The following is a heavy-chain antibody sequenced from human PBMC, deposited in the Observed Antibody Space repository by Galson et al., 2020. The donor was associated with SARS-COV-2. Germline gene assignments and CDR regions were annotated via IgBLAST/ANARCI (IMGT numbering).Heavy chain of an antibody. V-gene: IGHV3-11*06. Sequence: GESLKISCAASGFTFSDHYMSWIRQAPGKGLEWVSYISGSGGYTNYADSVKGRFTISRDNAKNSLYLQMNSLRAEDTAVYYCARELTDGSGWSLGYNVLDVWGQGTTVTVSS. J-gene: IGHJ6*02. CDR3: ARELTDGSGWSLGYNVLDV. D-gene: IGHD6-19*01. CDR2: ISGSGGYT. CDR1: GFTFSDHY.